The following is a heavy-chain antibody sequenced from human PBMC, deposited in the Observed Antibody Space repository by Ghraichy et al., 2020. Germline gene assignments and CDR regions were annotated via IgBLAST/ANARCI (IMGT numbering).Heavy chain of an antibody. CDR3: ARSPTAYCSSTSCSVAQNYYYYYGMDV. V-gene: IGHV1-8*01. D-gene: IGHD2-2*01. Sequence: ASVKVSCKASGYTFTSYDINWVRQATGQGLEWMGWMNPNSGNTGYAQKFQGRVIMTRNTSISTAYMELSSLRSEDTAVYYCARSPTAYCSSTSCSVAQNYYYYYGMDVWGQGTTVTVSS. CDR2: MNPNSGNT. CDR1: GYTFTSYD. J-gene: IGHJ6*02.